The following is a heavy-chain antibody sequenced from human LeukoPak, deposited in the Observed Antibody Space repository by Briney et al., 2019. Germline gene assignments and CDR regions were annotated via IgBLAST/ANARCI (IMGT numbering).Heavy chain of an antibody. CDR3: ARDRGGSKRAYDY. Sequence: PGGSLRLSCAASGFTVSSNYMSWVRQAPGKGLEWVSIIYSGGSTYYAESVTGRFTISRDNSKNTLDLQMNSLRVEDTAVYYCARDRGGSKRAYDYWGQGTLVTVSS. D-gene: IGHD2-2*01. J-gene: IGHJ4*02. CDR2: IYSGGST. V-gene: IGHV3-66*01. CDR1: GFTVSSNY.